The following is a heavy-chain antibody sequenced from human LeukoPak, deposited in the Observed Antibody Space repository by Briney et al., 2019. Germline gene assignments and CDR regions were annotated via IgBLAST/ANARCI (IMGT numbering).Heavy chain of an antibody. J-gene: IGHJ4*02. D-gene: IGHD6-25*01. Sequence: ASVWVSCKASGYTFSDYYIHWVRQAPGQGLEWMGWINPNSGGTHYAQKFQGRVTMTRDTSISTAYMELSRLRSDDTAVYYCARVGWAAPRVHFDSWGQGTLLTVSS. CDR3: ARVGWAAPRVHFDS. CDR2: INPNSGGT. V-gene: IGHV1-2*02. CDR1: GYTFSDYY.